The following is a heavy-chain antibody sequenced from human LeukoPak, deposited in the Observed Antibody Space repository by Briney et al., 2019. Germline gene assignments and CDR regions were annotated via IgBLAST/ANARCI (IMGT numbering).Heavy chain of an antibody. D-gene: IGHD5-18*01. CDR3: AKPTRWIQPWAPLNY. CDR2: IYPGGSET. Sequence: GESLKSSCKGSGDSFASDGIGWVRQMAGKGLEGMGVIYPGGSETRDSASCQGQGTISADKSISAAYLQWSSPKASAPPKYYCAKPTRWIQPWAPLNYWRQRTLLTIST. CDR1: GDSFASDG. V-gene: IGHV5-51*01. J-gene: IGHJ4*02.